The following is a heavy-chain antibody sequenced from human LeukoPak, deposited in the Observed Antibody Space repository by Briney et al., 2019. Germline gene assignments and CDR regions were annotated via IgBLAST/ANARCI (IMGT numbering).Heavy chain of an antibody. CDR2: IKSKADGGTT. D-gene: IGHD3-10*01. V-gene: IGHV3-15*01. J-gene: IGHJ4*02. CDR1: GIGFNNAW. Sequence: GGSLRLSCAASGIGFNNAWMSWVRQAPGKGLEWVGRIKSKADGGTTDYAAPVKGRFTISRDESKITLYLQMNSLKTEDTAIYYCTTYGSGSCLDWGQGTLVTVSS. CDR3: TTYGSGSCLD.